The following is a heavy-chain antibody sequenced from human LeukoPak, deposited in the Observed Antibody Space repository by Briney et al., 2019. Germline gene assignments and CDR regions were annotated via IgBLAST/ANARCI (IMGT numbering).Heavy chain of an antibody. V-gene: IGHV3-49*03. CDR1: GFTFNDYA. J-gene: IGHJ4*02. CDR2: IRTKAHAGTT. CDR3: ARTYYYESSGWKPDY. Sequence: PGGSLRLSCTASGFTFNDYAVTWFRQAPGKGLEWTAFIRTKAHAGTTEYAASVKGRFTISRDDSETIAYLQMNSLKTEDTAMYYCARTYYYESSGWKPDYWGQGTLVGVSS. D-gene: IGHD3-22*01.